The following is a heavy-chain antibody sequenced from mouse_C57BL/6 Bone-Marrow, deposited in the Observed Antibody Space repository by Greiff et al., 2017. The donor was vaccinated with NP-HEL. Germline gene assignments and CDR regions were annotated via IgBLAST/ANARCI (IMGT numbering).Heavy chain of an antibody. CDR1: GYTFTSYW. J-gene: IGHJ1*03. V-gene: IGHV1-50*01. CDR3: ARGV. Sequence: QVQLQQPGAELVKPGASVKLSCKASGYTFTSYWMQWVKQRPGQGLGWIGEIDPSDSYTNYNQKFKGKATLTVDTSSSTAYMQLSSLTSEDSAVYYCARGVWGTGTTVTVSS. CDR2: IDPSDSYT.